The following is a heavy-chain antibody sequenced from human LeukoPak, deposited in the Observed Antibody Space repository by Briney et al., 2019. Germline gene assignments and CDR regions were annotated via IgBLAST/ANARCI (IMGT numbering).Heavy chain of an antibody. D-gene: IGHD1-14*01. V-gene: IGHV3-33*01. J-gene: IGHJ6*03. Sequence: GRSLRLSCAASGFTFSSYGMHWVRQAPGKGLEWVAVIWYDGSNKYYADSVKGRFTISRDNSKNTLYLQMNSLRAEDTAVYYCARDRNHRYYYYYMDVWGEGTTVTVSS. CDR3: ARDRNHRYYYYYMDV. CDR1: GFTFSSYG. CDR2: IWYDGSNK.